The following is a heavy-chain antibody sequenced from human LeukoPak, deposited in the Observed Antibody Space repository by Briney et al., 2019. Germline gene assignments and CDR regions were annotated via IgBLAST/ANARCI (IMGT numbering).Heavy chain of an antibody. D-gene: IGHD1-26*01. CDR3: ARHGSGSRFFDPCDH. CDR1: GFTFSSYA. Sequence: GGSLRLSCAASGFTFSSYAMHWVRQAPGKGLEWVVLIWNDGRNKYYADSVKGRFTISRDNSKNTLYLQMDSPRAEDTAVYYCARHGSGSRFFDPCDHWGQGTLVTVSS. V-gene: IGHV3-33*01. J-gene: IGHJ4*02. CDR2: IWNDGRNK.